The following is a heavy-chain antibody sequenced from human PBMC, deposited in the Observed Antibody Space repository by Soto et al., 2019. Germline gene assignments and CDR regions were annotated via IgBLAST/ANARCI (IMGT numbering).Heavy chain of an antibody. CDR2: IYTGGTT. CDR3: AIRSGTHG. CDR1: GFTVSSNY. D-gene: IGHD1-26*01. V-gene: IGHV3-53*01. Sequence: PGGSLRLSCEASGFTVSSNYMSWVRQAPGGGLEWVSVIYTGGTTYYADSVKGRFTISRDNSKNILYLQMDSLRVEDTAVYYCAIRSGTHGWGQGTTVTVSS. J-gene: IGHJ6*02.